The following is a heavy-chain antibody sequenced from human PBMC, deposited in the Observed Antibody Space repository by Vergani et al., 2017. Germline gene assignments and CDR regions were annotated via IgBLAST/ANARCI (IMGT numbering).Heavy chain of an antibody. CDR2: LTGGGGSN. J-gene: IGHJ4*02. CDR3: VKDAGSYENFFDT. V-gene: IGHV3-23*01. Sequence: EVQLLESGGSLKQPGGSVRLSCAASGFTFSTYAMHWVRQAPGKGLEWVSALTGGGGSNYYADSFKGRFIISRDNSRDTLYLQMNSLRPKDTATYYCVKDAGSYENFFDTWGQGTLVTVSS. CDR1: GFTFSTYA. D-gene: IGHD1-26*01.